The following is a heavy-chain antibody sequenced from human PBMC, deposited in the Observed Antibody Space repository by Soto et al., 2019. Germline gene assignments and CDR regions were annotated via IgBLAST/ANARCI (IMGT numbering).Heavy chain of an antibody. V-gene: IGHV3-23*01. CDR2: ISGSGGST. CDR3: AKLPRITMIVVAPGWYFDL. Sequence: PWGSLRLSCAASGFTFISYTIIWFRQSPLKWLEWVSAISGSGGSTYYADSVKGRFTISRDNSKNTLYLQMNSLRAEDTAVYYCAKLPRITMIVVAPGWYFDLWGRGTLVTVSS. CDR1: GFTFISYT. D-gene: IGHD3-22*01. J-gene: IGHJ2*01.